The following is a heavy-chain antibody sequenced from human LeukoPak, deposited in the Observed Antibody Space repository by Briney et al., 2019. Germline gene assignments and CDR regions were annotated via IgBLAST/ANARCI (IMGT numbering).Heavy chain of an antibody. CDR3: ARDRYYDSSGYIGY. CDR1: GGTFSSYA. V-gene: IGHV1-18*01. D-gene: IGHD3-22*01. CDR2: ISAYNGNT. Sequence: ASVKVSCKASGGTFSSYAISWVRQAPGQGLEWMGWISAYNGNTNYAQKLQGRVTMTTDTSTSTAYMELRSLRSDDTAVYYCARDRYYDSSGYIGYWGQGTLVTVSS. J-gene: IGHJ4*02.